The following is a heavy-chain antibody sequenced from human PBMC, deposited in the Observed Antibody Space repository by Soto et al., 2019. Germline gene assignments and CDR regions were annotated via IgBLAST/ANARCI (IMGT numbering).Heavy chain of an antibody. Sequence: QVQLVQSGAEVKKPGASVTVSCKASGYTFTNYAFSWVRQAPGQGLEWMGWISAYNGNTNYPQKLQGRVTMTTDTSTSTAYMEPRSLRSDDTAVYYCARDLAAAGPFDCWGQGTLVTVSS. V-gene: IGHV1-18*01. CDR2: ISAYNGNT. D-gene: IGHD6-13*01. J-gene: IGHJ4*02. CDR3: ARDLAAAGPFDC. CDR1: GYTFTNYA.